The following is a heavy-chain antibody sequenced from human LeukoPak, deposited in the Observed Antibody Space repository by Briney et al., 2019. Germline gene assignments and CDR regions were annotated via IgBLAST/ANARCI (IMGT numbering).Heavy chain of an antibody. CDR1: GGVFTTYA. CDR3: TIIPNVILFTHYFEY. CDR2: IIPFLGTT. Sequence: ASVKVSCKASGGVFTTYAISWVRQAPGQGLEWMGSIIPFLGTTNYAQKFQGRVTITADEPTRTAYMELTYVRSDDTAVYYCTIIPNVILFTHYFEYWGQGTLVTVSS. V-gene: IGHV1-69*11. J-gene: IGHJ4*02. D-gene: IGHD2-21*01.